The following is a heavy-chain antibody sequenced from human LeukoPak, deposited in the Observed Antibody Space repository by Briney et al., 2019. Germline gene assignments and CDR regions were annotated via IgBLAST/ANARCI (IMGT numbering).Heavy chain of an antibody. V-gene: IGHV1-69*05. CDR3: APAPITMVRGVITSDAFDI. D-gene: IGHD3-10*01. CDR2: IIPIFGTA. Sequence: ASVKVSCKASGGTFSGYAISWVRQAPGQGLEWMGRIIPIFGTANYAQKFQGRVTITTDESTSTAYMELSSLRSEDTAVYYCAPAPITMVRGVITSDAFDIWGQGTMVTVSS. J-gene: IGHJ3*02. CDR1: GGTFSGYA.